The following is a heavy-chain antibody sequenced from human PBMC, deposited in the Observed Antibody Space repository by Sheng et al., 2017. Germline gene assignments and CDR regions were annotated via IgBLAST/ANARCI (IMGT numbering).Heavy chain of an antibody. V-gene: IGHV3-7*01. CDR2: IKQDGSET. CDR1: GFSFSDNW. CDR3: ANAESIY. Sequence: EVQLVESGGGLVQPGGSLRLSCAASGFSFSDNWMDWVGQAPGKGLEWVANIKQDGSETYYVDSVKGRFTISRDNAKNSLYLQMNSLRAEDTAVYYCANAESIYWGQGTLVTV. J-gene: IGHJ4*02.